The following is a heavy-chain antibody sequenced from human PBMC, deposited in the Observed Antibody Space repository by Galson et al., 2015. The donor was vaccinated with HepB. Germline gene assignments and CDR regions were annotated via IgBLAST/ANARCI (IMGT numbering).Heavy chain of an antibody. V-gene: IGHV1-69*06. CDR1: GGSISGST. D-gene: IGHD2-15*01. Sequence: SVKVSCKASGGSISGSTISWVRQAPGQGLEYMGGITPIFNTPNYAQKFQGRVSITADKSTRTAYMELGSLRSEDTAVYYCAISGLPFEDFDYWGQGTLVTVSS. CDR3: AISGLPFEDFDY. J-gene: IGHJ4*02. CDR2: ITPIFNTP.